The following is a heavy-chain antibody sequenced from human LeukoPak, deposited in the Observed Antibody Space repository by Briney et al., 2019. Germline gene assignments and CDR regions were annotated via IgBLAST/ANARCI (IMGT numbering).Heavy chain of an antibody. CDR1: GYTFGSYS. D-gene: IGHD1-20*01. V-gene: IGHV3-48*01. CDR3: ARESITGHRDFDY. CDR2: ISSGSRTI. J-gene: IGHJ4*02. Sequence: PGGSLRLSCAASGYTFGSYSMYWVHQAPGKGLEWISYISSGSRTIYYADSVEGRFTVSRDNAKNSLYLQMRSLRAEDTAVYYCARESITGHRDFDYWGQGTLVTVSS.